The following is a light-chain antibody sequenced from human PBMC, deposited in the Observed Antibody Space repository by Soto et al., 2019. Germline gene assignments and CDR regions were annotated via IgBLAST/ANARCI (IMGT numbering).Light chain of an antibody. Sequence: QLVLTQPPSVSGAPGQRVTISCTGSSSDIGAGYDVHWYQQLPGTAPKLLIYTNNNRPSGVPDRFSGSKSGTSASLAITGLQAEDEADYYCQSYDTSLGYVFGSGTKVHRP. CDR2: TNN. J-gene: IGLJ1*01. V-gene: IGLV1-40*01. CDR3: QSYDTSLGYV. CDR1: SSDIGAGYD.